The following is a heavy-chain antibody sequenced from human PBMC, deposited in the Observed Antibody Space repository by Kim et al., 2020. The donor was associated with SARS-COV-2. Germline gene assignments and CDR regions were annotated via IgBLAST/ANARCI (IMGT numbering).Heavy chain of an antibody. CDR1: GGSISSYY. CDR2: IYTSGST. J-gene: IGHJ6*02. D-gene: IGHD5-18*01. V-gene: IGHV4-4*07. Sequence: SETLSLTCTVSGGSISSYYWSSIRQPAGKGLEWIGRIYTSGSTNYNPSLKSRVTMSVDTSKNQFSLKLSSVTAADTAVYYCARDHGYSYGYFGLDYYYGMDVWGQGTTVTVSS. CDR3: ARDHGYSYGYFGLDYYYGMDV.